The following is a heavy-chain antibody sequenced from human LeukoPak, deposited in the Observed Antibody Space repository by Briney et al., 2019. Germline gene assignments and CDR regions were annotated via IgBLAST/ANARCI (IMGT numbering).Heavy chain of an antibody. D-gene: IGHD3-10*02. CDR2: ISSSGSTI. Sequence: GGSLRLSCAASGFTFSGYEMNWVRQAPGKGLEWVSYISSSGSTIYYADSVKGRFTISRDNAKNSLYLQMNSLRAEDTAVYYCAELSITMIGGVWGKGTTVTISS. CDR1: GFTFSGYE. V-gene: IGHV3-48*03. J-gene: IGHJ6*04. CDR3: AELSITMIGGV.